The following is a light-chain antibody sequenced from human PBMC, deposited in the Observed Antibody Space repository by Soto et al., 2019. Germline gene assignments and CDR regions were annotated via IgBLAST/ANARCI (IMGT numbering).Light chain of an antibody. J-gene: IGLJ2*01. Sequence: QSALTQPASVSGSPGQSITISCTGTSRDVGNYDLVSWYQHHPDKVPKLMIYEGGKRPSGVSNRFSGSKSGNTASLTISGLQAEDEADYYCCSFALRSTLIFGGGTKLTVL. CDR1: SRDVGNYDL. V-gene: IGLV2-23*01. CDR2: EGG. CDR3: CSFALRSTLI.